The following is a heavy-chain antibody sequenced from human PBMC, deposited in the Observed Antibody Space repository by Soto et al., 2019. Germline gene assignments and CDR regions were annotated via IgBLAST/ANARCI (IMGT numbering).Heavy chain of an antibody. CDR1: GGSITSGGYY. Sequence: QVQLQESGPGLVKPSQTLSLTCTVSGGSITSGGYYWSWIRQHPGQGLEWIGYMFYSGSTYYNPSLKSRVTISGDTSKNQFSLKLTSVTAADTAVYYCARCIGVYYFDYWGQGTLVTVSS. CDR3: ARCIGVYYFDY. V-gene: IGHV4-31*03. D-gene: IGHD2-21*01. J-gene: IGHJ4*02. CDR2: MFYSGST.